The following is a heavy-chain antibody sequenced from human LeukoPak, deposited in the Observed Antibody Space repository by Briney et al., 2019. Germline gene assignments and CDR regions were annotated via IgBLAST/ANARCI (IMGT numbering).Heavy chain of an antibody. CDR2: ISSSGSTI. Sequence: SGGSLRLSCAASGFTFSDYYMSWIRQAPGKGLEWVSYISSSGSTIYYADSVKGRFTISRDNAKNSLYLQMNSLRAEDTAVYYCARGIENSGFLSRRCIVGCDLGMDVWGKGTTVTVSS. CDR1: GFTFSDYY. D-gene: IGHD3-3*01. V-gene: IGHV3-11*04. J-gene: IGHJ6*04. CDR3: ARGIENSGFLSRRCIVGCDLGMDV.